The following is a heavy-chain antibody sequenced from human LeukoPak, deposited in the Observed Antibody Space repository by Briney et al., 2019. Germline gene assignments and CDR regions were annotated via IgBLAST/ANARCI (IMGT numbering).Heavy chain of an antibody. CDR2: IYTSGST. V-gene: IGHV4-4*07. J-gene: IGHJ3*02. CDR3: AREYVDAFDI. CDR1: GGSISSYY. D-gene: IGHD3-16*01. Sequence: SETLSLTCTVSGGSISSYYWSWIRQPAGQGLEWIGRIYTSGSTNYNPSLKSRVTMSVHTSKNQFSLKLSSVTAADTAVYYFAREYVDAFDIWGQGTMVTVSS.